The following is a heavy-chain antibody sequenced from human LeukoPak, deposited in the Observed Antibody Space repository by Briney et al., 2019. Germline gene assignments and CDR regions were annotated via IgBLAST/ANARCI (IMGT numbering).Heavy chain of an antibody. CDR1: GFTLNSYT. Sequence: GGSLRLSCAASGFTLNSYTMNWVRQAPGRGLEWVSSISGNSTYIYYADSLKGRFTISRDNAKNSLYLQMNSLRAEDTAVYYCARDSAAAAGTPDYWGQGTLVTVSS. CDR3: ARDSAAAAGTPDY. V-gene: IGHV3-21*01. D-gene: IGHD6-13*01. J-gene: IGHJ4*02. CDR2: ISGNSTYI.